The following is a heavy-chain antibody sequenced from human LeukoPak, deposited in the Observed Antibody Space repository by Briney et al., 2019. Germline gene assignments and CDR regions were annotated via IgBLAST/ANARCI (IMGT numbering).Heavy chain of an antibody. CDR2: ISSSSSTI. CDR3: ARRPYSDTSGRLSDV. V-gene: IGHV3-48*02. J-gene: IGHJ6*02. D-gene: IGHD3-22*01. CDR1: GFTFSSYS. Sequence: PGGSLRLSCAASGFTFSSYSMNWVRQAPGKGLEWVSYISSSSSTIYYADSVGGRFTISRDNAKNSQYLQMNSLRDEDTAVYFCARRPYSDTSGRLSDVWGQGTTVTVSS.